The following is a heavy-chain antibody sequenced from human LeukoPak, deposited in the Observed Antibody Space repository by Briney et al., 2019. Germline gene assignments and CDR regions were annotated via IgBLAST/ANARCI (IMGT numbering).Heavy chain of an antibody. CDR1: GYTLTELS. V-gene: IGHV1-24*01. Sequence: ASVKVSCKGSGYTLTELSMHWVRQAPGKGLEWMGGFDPEDGETIYAQKFQGRVTMTEDTSTDTAYMELSSLRSEDTAVYYCATLVRGLIGNWFDPWGQGTLVTGSS. CDR2: FDPEDGET. CDR3: ATLVRGLIGNWFDP. D-gene: IGHD3-10*01. J-gene: IGHJ5*02.